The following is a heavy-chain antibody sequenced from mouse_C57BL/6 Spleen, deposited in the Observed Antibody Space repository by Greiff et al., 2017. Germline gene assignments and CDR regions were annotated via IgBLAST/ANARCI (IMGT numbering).Heavy chain of an antibody. CDR1: GFTFSDYG. Sequence: EVQLMESGGGLVKPGGSLKLSCAASGFTFSDYGMHWVRQAPEKGLEWVAYISSGSSTIYYADTVKGRFTISRDNAKNTLFLQLTSLRSEDTAMXYGANGRAMDYWGQGTSVTVSS. J-gene: IGHJ4*01. D-gene: IGHD4-1*01. V-gene: IGHV5-17*01. CDR2: ISSGSSTI. CDR3: ANGRAMDY.